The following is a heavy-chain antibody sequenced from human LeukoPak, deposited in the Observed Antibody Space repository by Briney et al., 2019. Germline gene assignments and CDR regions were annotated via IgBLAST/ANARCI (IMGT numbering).Heavy chain of an antibody. CDR3: ARGYQLPGGPYGVDV. CDR2: IHHSGST. V-gene: IGHV4-39*01. CDR1: GDSISTTSYY. D-gene: IGHD2-2*01. Sequence: SETLSLTCTVSGDSISTTSYYWDWIRQPPGKGLEWAGSIHHSGSTYYNPSLKSRVTISVDTSKSQFSLRLSSVTAADTAVYYCARGYQLPGGPYGVDVWGQGTTVTVSS. J-gene: IGHJ6*02.